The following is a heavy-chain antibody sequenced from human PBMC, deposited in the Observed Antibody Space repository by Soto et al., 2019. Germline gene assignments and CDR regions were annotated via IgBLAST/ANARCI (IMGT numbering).Heavy chain of an antibody. J-gene: IGHJ6*02. CDR1: GFSLSNARMG. D-gene: IGHD4-4*01. Sequence: SGPTLVNPTETLTLTCTVSGFSLSNARMGVSWIRQPPGKALEWLAHIFSNDEKSYSTSLKSRLTISKDTSKSQVVLTMTNMDPVDTATYYCARMATEDYYYYYGMDVWGQGTTVTVSS. V-gene: IGHV2-26*01. CDR2: IFSNDEK. CDR3: ARMATEDYYYYYGMDV.